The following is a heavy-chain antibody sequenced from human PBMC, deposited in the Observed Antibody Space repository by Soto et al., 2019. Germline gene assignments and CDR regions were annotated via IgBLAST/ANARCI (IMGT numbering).Heavy chain of an antibody. CDR2: IYSGGST. CDR1: GFTVSSNY. CDR3: ARASPTYYYDSSGYTPPHFDY. D-gene: IGHD3-22*01. Sequence: GGSLRLSCAASGFTVSSNYMSWVRQAPGKGLEWVSVIYSGGSTYYADPVKGRFTISRDNSKNTLYLQMNSLRAEDTAVYYCARASPTYYYDSSGYTPPHFDYWGQGTLVTVSS. J-gene: IGHJ4*02. V-gene: IGHV3-53*01.